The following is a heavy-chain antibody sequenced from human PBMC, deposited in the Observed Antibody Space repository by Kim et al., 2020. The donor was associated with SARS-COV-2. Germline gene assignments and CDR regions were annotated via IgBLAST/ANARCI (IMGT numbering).Heavy chain of an antibody. Sequence: ASVKVSCKASGYTFTGYGISWVRQAPGQGLEWMGWISGYTGKKDYAKKFQGRVTMTTDTSTSTAFLELRTLRSDDTAVYYCARDGVGWSHIDSWGQGTLVTVSS. CDR1: GYTFTGYG. CDR2: ISGYTGKK. V-gene: IGHV1-18*01. CDR3: ARDGVGWSHIDS. D-gene: IGHD6-19*01. J-gene: IGHJ4*02.